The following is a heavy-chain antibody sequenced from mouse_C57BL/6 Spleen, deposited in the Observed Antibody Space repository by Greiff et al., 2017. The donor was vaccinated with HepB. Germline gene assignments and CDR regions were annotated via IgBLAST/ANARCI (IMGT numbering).Heavy chain of an antibody. V-gene: IGHV1-15*01. J-gene: IGHJ2*01. CDR1: GYTFTDYE. D-gene: IGHD2-4*01. Sequence: QVQLQQSGAELVRPGASVTLSCKASGYTFTDYEMHWVKQTPVHGLEWIGAIDPETGGTAYNQKFKGKAILTADKSSSTAYMELRSLTSEDSAVYYCTRSLYYDYERADYWGQGTTLTVSS. CDR2: IDPETGGT. CDR3: TRSLYYDYERADY.